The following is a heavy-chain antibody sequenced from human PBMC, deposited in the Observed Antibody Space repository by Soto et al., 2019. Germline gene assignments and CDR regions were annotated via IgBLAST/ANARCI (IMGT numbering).Heavy chain of an antibody. CDR3: VRDVGFDFDY. D-gene: IGHD1-26*01. Sequence: QVPLQLSGPGLVKPSQTLSLTCAISGDSVFSNTAAWNWIRQSPSSGLEWLGRTYYRSKWYNDYALSVKSRITINPDTSRNQFSLRLNSVTPADTAVYYCVRDVGFDFDYWGQGALVTVSS. CDR2: TYYRSKWYN. J-gene: IGHJ4*02. CDR1: GDSVFSNTAA. V-gene: IGHV6-1*01.